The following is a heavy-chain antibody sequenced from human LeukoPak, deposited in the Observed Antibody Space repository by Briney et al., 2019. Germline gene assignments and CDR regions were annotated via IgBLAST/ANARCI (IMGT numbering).Heavy chain of an antibody. CDR1: GFTFSSYG. CDR2: ISYDGSNK. CDR3: AKDPYYYDSSGYYFDY. V-gene: IGHV3-30*18. D-gene: IGHD3-22*01. Sequence: VGALRVSCAAPGFTFSSYGLHWVRQAPGKGLERGAVISYDGSNKYYADSVKGRFTISRDNSKNTLYLQMNSLRAEDTAVCYCAKDPYYYDSSGYYFDYWGQGTLVTVSS. J-gene: IGHJ4*02.